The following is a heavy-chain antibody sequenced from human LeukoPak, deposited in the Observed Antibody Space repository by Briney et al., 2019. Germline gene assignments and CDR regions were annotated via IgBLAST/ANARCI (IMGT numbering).Heavy chain of an antibody. J-gene: IGHJ6*03. CDR2: INWNGGST. V-gene: IGHV3-20*04. CDR1: GFTFDDYG. CDR3: ARGGLRFLEWLLSYDYYMDV. Sequence: GGSLRLSCAASGFTFDDYGMSWVRQAPGKGLEWVSGINWNGGSTGYADSVKGRFTISRDNAKNSLYLQMNSLRAEDTALYYCARGGLRFLEWLLSYDYYMDVWGKGTTVTVSS. D-gene: IGHD3-3*01.